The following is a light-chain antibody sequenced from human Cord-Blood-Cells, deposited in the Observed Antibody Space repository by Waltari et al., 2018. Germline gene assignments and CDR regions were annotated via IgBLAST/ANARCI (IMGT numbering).Light chain of an antibody. CDR1: QSVSSSY. V-gene: IGKV3-20*01. J-gene: IGKJ1*01. Sequence: EIVLTKSPRTLSLSPGERATLPCRASQSVSSSYLAWYQQKPGQAPRLLIYGASSRATGIPGRFSGRGSGTDFTLTISRLEPEDFAVYYCQQYGSSPRTFGQGTKVEIK. CDR2: GAS. CDR3: QQYGSSPRT.